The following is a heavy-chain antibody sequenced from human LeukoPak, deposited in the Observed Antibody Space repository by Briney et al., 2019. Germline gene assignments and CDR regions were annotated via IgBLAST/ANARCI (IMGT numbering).Heavy chain of an antibody. CDR3: ARGPRYCSSTSCSPSYYYGMDV. Sequence: SETLSLTCAVYGGSFSGYYWSWIRQPPGKGLEWIGEINHSGSTNYNPSLKSRVTISVDTSKNQFSLKLSSVTAADTAVYYCARGPRYCSSTSCSPSYYYGMDVWGQGTTVTVSS. CDR1: GGSFSGYY. J-gene: IGHJ6*02. V-gene: IGHV4-34*01. CDR2: INHSGST. D-gene: IGHD2-2*01.